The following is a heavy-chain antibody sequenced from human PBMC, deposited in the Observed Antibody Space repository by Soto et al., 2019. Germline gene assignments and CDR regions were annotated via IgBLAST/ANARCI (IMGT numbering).Heavy chain of an antibody. CDR3: ARGGYCSGGSFYSNADY. CDR2: INAGNGNT. J-gene: IGHJ4*02. D-gene: IGHD2-15*01. Sequence: QVQLVQSGAEVKKPGASVKVSCKASGYTFTSYAMHWVRQAPGQRLEWMGWINAGNGNTKYSQKFQGRVTITRDTSASTAYMELSSLRSEDTAVYYCARGGYCSGGSFYSNADYWGQGTLVTVSS. CDR1: GYTFTSYA. V-gene: IGHV1-3*01.